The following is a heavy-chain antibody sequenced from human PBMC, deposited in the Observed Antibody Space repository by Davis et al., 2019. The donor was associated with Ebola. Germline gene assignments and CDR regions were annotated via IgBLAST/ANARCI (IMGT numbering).Heavy chain of an antibody. V-gene: IGHV3-48*02. CDR3: ARAGMVQGVITKWDGY. J-gene: IGHJ4*02. CDR2: ISSSSTTI. CDR1: GFTFSRNS. D-gene: IGHD3-10*01. Sequence: PGGSLRLSCVASGFTFSRNSMNWVRQAPGKGLEWVSYISSSSTTIYYADSVKGRFTISRDNAKNALYLQMNSLRDGDTAVYYCARAGMVQGVITKWDGYWGRGTLVTVSS.